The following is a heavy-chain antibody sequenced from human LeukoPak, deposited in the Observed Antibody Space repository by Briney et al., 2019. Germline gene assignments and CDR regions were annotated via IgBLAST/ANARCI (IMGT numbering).Heavy chain of an antibody. CDR2: IIPILGIA. D-gene: IGHD3-16*02. V-gene: IGHV1-69*04. J-gene: IGHJ4*02. CDR1: GGTFSSYA. Sequence: SVKVSCKACGGTFSSYAISWVRQAPGQGLEWMGRIIPILGIANYAQKFQGRVTITADKSTSTAYMELSSLRSEDTAVYYCARAPRGELSSYYDYWGQGTLVTVSS. CDR3: ARAPRGELSSYYDY.